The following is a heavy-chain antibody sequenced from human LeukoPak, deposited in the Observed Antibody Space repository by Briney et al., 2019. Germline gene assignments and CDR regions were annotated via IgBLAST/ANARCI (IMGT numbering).Heavy chain of an antibody. CDR3: ARTHPTGYFDY. V-gene: IGHV3-53*01. CDR1: GFTFRDFS. CDR2: IHDGGIT. Sequence: GGSLRLSCVASGFTFRDFSMSWVRQAPGKGLECVSVIHDGGITYYADSVKGRFTISRDNSKNTVYLQMNSLRAGDTAVYYCARTHPTGYFDYWGQGTLVTVSS. J-gene: IGHJ4*02. D-gene: IGHD1-14*01.